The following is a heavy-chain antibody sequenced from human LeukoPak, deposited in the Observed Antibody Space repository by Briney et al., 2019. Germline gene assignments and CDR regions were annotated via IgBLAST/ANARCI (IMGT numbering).Heavy chain of an antibody. CDR3: AKGLYYYDSSGYDY. D-gene: IGHD3-22*01. CDR2: ISGSGGST. V-gene: IGHV3-23*01. Sequence: PGGSLRLSCAASGFTFSTYAVNWVRQAPGKGLEWVSTISGSGGSTYYADSVKGRFTISRDNSKNTLYLQMNSLRAEDTAVYYCAKGLYYYDSSGYDYWGQGTLVAVSS. J-gene: IGHJ4*02. CDR1: GFTFSTYA.